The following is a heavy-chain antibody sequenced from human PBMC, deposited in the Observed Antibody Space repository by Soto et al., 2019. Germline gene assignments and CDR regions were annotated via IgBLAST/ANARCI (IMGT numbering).Heavy chain of an antibody. J-gene: IGHJ4*02. Sequence: GGSLRLSCAASGFTFSSYAMHWVRQAPGKGLEWVAVISYDGSNKYYADSVKGRFTISRDNSKNTLYLQMNSLRAEDTAVYYCARDLLKYYDSSGYNLLDYWGQGTLVTVSS. CDR1: GFTFSSYA. D-gene: IGHD3-22*01. CDR2: ISYDGSNK. CDR3: ARDLLKYYDSSGYNLLDY. V-gene: IGHV3-30-3*01.